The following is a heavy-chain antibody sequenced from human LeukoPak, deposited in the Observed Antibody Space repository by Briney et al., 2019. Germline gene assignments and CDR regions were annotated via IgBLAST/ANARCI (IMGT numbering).Heavy chain of an antibody. CDR2: INHSGST. V-gene: IGHV4-34*01. J-gene: IGHJ6*03. Sequence: SETLSLTCAVYGGSFSGYYWSWIRQPPGKGLEWIGEINHSGSTYYNPSLKSRVTISVDTSKNQFSLKLSSVTAADTAVYYCARQGGITIFGVVMPPMDVWGKGTTVTVSS. CDR3: ARQGGITIFGVVMPPMDV. D-gene: IGHD3-3*01. CDR1: GGSFSGYY.